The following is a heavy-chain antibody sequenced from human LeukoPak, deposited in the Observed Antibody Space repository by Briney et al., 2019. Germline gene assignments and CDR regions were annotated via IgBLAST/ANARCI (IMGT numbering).Heavy chain of an antibody. J-gene: IGHJ4*02. CDR3: ARELGGPYSSGWYDY. CDR1: GGSISSYY. Sequence: PSQTLSLTCTVSGGSISSYYWSWIRQPPGKGLEWIGYIYYSGSTSYNPSLKSRVTISIDTAKNQFSLKLSSVSAADTAVYYCARELGGPYSSGWYDYWGQGTLVTVSS. D-gene: IGHD6-19*01. V-gene: IGHV4-59*01. CDR2: IYYSGST.